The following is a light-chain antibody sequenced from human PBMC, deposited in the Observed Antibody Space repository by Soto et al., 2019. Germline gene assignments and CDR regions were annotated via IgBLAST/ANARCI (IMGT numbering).Light chain of an antibody. J-gene: IGKJ4*01. CDR1: QSISRW. CDR3: QQYDRYPLT. CDR2: KAS. V-gene: IGKV1-5*03. Sequence: DIQMTQSPSTLSASVGDRVTITCRASQSISRWLAWHQQKPGKAPKVLIYKASSLESGVPSRFSGSGSGTEFTLNNSSLQPDDFATYYCQQYDRYPLTCGGGTKVEIK.